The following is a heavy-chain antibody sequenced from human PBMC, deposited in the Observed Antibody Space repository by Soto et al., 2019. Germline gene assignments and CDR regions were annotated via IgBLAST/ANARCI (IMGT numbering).Heavy chain of an antibody. D-gene: IGHD3-16*01. CDR3: AIGVQYGLTSYFDS. Sequence: GGSLRLSCAASGFTFDDYAMHWVRQAPGKGLEWVSGINWNRGSIGYSGSVKGRFTNSRYNAKNSLYLQMNSPGAEDTALCYCAIGVQYGLTSYFDSWGQGTLVTVSS. CDR1: GFTFDDYA. J-gene: IGHJ4*02. V-gene: IGHV3-9*01. CDR2: INWNRGSI.